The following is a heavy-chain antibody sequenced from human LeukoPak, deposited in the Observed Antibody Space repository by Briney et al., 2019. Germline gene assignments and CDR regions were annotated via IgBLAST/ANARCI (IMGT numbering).Heavy chain of an antibody. CDR3: AREGGDYYDAFDI. J-gene: IGHJ3*02. V-gene: IGHV4-59*01. CDR2: IYYSGST. CDR1: GGSISSYY. Sequence: SETLSLTCTVSGGSISSYYWSWIRQPPGKGLEWIGYIYYSGSTNYNPSLKSRVTISVDTSKNQFSLKLSSVTAADTAVYYCAREGGDYYDAFDIWGQGTMVTVSS. D-gene: IGHD4-17*01.